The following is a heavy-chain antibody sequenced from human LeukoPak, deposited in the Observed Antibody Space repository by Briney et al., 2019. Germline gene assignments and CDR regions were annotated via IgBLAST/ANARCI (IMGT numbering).Heavy chain of an antibody. D-gene: IGHD3-3*01. CDR1: GGSISSGGYY. V-gene: IGHV4-30-2*01. CDR3: AREDDFWSGYFDY. J-gene: IGHJ4*02. CDR2: IYHSGST. Sequence: PSETLSLTCTVSGGSISSGGYYWSWSRQPPGKGLEWIGYIYHSGSTYYNPSLKSRVTISVDRSKNQFSLKLSSVTAADMAVYYCAREDDFWSGYFDYWGQGTLVTVSS.